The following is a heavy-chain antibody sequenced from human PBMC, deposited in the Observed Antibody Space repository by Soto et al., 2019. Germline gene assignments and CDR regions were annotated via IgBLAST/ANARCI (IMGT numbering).Heavy chain of an antibody. D-gene: IGHD3-9*01. J-gene: IGHJ6*02. CDR3: ARQGVDDILTGYLPGYGMDV. CDR1: GYSFTSYW. CDR2: IYPGDSDT. V-gene: IGHV5-51*01. Sequence: PGESLKISCKGSGYSFTSYWIGWVRQMPGKGLEWMGIIYPGDSDTRYSPSFQGQVTISADKSISTAYLQWSSLKASDTAMYYCARQGVDDILTGYLPGYGMDVWGQGTTVTVSS.